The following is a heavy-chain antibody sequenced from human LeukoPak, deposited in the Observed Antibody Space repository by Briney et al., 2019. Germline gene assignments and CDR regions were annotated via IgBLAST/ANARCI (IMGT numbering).Heavy chain of an antibody. D-gene: IGHD6-6*01. J-gene: IGHJ4*02. Sequence: GGSLRLSCAASGFTFSSYAMSWVRQAPGKGLEWVSAISGSGGSTYYADSVKGRFTISRDNSKNTLYLQMNSLRAEDTAVYYCAKDLLNRGAARPGGGLFDYWGQGTLVTVSS. CDR2: ISGSGGST. CDR3: AKDLLNRGAARPGGGLFDY. CDR1: GFTFSSYA. V-gene: IGHV3-23*01.